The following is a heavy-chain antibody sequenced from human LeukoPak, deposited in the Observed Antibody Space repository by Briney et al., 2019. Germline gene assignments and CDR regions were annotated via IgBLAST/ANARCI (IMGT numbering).Heavy chain of an antibody. V-gene: IGHV4-4*02. D-gene: IGHD4-23*01. Sequence: SETLSLTCTLSRGSIMTTHWWSWVRQPPGKGLEWIGEIYHTGTTNYSPSLKSRLTISVDQSRNQFSLRLSSVTAADTATYYCAAWGVDYGGNFDYTDYWGQGTLVTVSS. CDR3: AAWGVDYGGNFDYTDY. CDR1: RGSIMTTHW. CDR2: IYHTGTT. J-gene: IGHJ4*02.